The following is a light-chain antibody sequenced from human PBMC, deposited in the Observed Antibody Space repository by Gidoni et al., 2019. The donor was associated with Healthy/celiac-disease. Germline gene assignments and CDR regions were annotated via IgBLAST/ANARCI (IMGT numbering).Light chain of an antibody. CDR2: GKN. V-gene: IGLV3-19*01. J-gene: IGLJ2*01. Sequence: SSELTQEPAVSVALGQTVRITCQGDSLRSYYASWYQQKPGQAPVLVIYGKNNRPSGIPDRFSGSSSGNTASLTITGAQAEDEADYYCNSRDSSGNHQDVVFGGGTKLTVL. CDR1: SLRSYY. CDR3: NSRDSSGNHQDVV.